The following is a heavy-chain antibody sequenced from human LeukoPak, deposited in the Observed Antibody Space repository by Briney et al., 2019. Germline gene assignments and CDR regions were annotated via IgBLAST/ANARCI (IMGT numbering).Heavy chain of an antibody. J-gene: IGHJ4*02. CDR3: ARDRPNYYGSDGHYYRRDGDY. Sequence: GGSLRLSCAASGFTFSIYAMSWVRQAPGKGLQWVSSITSRGESTWYVDSVKGRFTITRDNSENALYLQMHSLRAEDTAVYYCARDRPNYYGSDGHYYRRDGDYWGRGTLVSVSS. CDR2: ITSRGEST. V-gene: IGHV3-23*01. D-gene: IGHD3-22*01. CDR1: GFTFSIYA.